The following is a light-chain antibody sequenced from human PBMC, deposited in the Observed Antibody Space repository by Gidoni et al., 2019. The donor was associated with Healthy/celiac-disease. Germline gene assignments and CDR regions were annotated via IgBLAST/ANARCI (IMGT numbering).Light chain of an antibody. CDR1: SSDVGGYNY. J-gene: IGLJ2*01. CDR3: SSYTSSSTLDVV. CDR2: EVS. V-gene: IGLV2-14*01. Sequence: SALPQPASVSVSPGQSLTISCTGTSSDVGGYNYVSWYQQHPGKAPKLMIYEVSNRPSGVSNRFSGSKSGNTASLTISGLQAEDEADYYCSSYTSSSTLDVVFGGGTKLTVL.